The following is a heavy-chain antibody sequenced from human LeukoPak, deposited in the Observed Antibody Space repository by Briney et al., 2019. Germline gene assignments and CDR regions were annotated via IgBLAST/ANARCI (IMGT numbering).Heavy chain of an antibody. CDR3: AVQAHATGTTRGGWFDP. V-gene: IGHV1-46*01. CDR2: INPSGGST. J-gene: IGHJ5*02. D-gene: IGHD1-7*01. CDR1: GYTFTSYY. Sequence: ASVKVSCKASGYTFTSYYMHWVRQAPGQGLEWMGIINPSGGSTSYAQKFQGRVTMTRDTSTSTAYMELSSLRSEDTAVYYCAVQAHATGTTRGGWFDPWGQGTLVTVSS.